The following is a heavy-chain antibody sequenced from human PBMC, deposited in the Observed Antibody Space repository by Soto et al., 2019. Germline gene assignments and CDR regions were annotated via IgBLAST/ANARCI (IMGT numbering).Heavy chain of an antibody. D-gene: IGHD1-1*01. CDR1: GFTFSNNA. J-gene: IGHJ6*02. V-gene: IGHV3-30-3*01. Sequence: ESGGGVVLPGRSLRLSCAASGFTFSNNAMDWVRQAPGKGLEWVAVISYDGSNKYIAESVKGRFTISRDNSKNTLFLQMNSLRAEDTAVYYCARATTTSAFSAMDVWGPGTTVTVSS. CDR2: ISYDGSNK. CDR3: ARATTTSAFSAMDV.